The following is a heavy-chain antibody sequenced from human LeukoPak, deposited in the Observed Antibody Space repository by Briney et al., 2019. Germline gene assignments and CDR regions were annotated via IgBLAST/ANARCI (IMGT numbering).Heavy chain of an antibody. CDR1: GFTFNNYA. V-gene: IGHV3-23*01. CDR2: ISGGGETT. Sequence: GGSLRLSCAASGFTFNNYAMNWVRQAPGKGLEWVSSISGGGETTYYADSAKGRFTISRDNSQNTLYLQMNSLRAEDTAVYYCARDYADYVGYFVFDYWGQGTLVTVSS. CDR3: ARDYADYVGYFVFDY. J-gene: IGHJ4*02. D-gene: IGHD4-17*01.